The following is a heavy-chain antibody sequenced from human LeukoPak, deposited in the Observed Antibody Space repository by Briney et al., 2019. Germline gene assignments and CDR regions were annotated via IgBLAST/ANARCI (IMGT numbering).Heavy chain of an antibody. Sequence: GASVKVSCKASGYTFTSYGISWVRQAPGQGLEWMEWISAYNGNTNYAQKLQGRVTMTTDTSTSTAYMELRSLRSDDTVVYYCARDLRPPRTSYSSSWYHAVAFDIWGQGTMVTVSS. CDR1: GYTFTSYG. CDR2: ISAYNGNT. CDR3: ARDLRPPRTSYSSSWYHAVAFDI. V-gene: IGHV1-18*01. J-gene: IGHJ3*02. D-gene: IGHD6-13*01.